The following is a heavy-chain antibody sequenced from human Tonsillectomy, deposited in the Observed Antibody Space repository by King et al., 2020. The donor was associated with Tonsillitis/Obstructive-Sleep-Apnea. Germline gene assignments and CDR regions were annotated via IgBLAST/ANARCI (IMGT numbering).Heavy chain of an antibody. Sequence: VQLVESGGGLEQPGRSLRLSCEGSGFTFGDYSMTWVRQAPGRGLEWVGLIRSKAYGGTTEYAASVKGRFTMSRDDSKSTAYLQMNSLKIEDTAVYYRTRTPYVWGSDRYYYGLDVWGQGTTVTVSS. CDR3: TRTPYVWGSDRYYYGLDV. CDR2: IRSKAYGGTT. D-gene: IGHD3-16*02. V-gene: IGHV3-49*04. CDR1: GFTFGDYS. J-gene: IGHJ6*02.